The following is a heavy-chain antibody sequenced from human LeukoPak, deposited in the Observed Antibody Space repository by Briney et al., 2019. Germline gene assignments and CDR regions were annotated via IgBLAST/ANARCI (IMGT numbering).Heavy chain of an antibody. J-gene: IGHJ4*02. D-gene: IGHD3-9*01. CDR3: ASTRDILTGYYALNY. Sequence: SETLSLTCTVSGGSISSYYWSWIRQPPGKGLEWIGYIYYSGSTNYNPSLKSRVTISVDTSKNQFSLKLSSATAADTAVYYCASTRDILTGYYALNYWGQGTLVTVSS. CDR1: GGSISSYY. V-gene: IGHV4-59*01. CDR2: IYYSGST.